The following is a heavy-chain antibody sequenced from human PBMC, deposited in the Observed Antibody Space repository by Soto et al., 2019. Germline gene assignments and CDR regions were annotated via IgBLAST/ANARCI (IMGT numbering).Heavy chain of an antibody. J-gene: IGHJ4*02. CDR2: ISAYNGNT. CDR1: GYTFSSYF. V-gene: IGHV1-18*01. Sequence: QVQLVQSGAEVKKPGASVKVSCKASGYTFSSYFISWVRQAPGQGLEWMGWISAYNGNTNYAQNLQGRVTMTTDTSTSTAYMERGSLKSADPAVIYVAGDLPPVAYGARGTWVTVPS. CDR3: AGDLPPVAY.